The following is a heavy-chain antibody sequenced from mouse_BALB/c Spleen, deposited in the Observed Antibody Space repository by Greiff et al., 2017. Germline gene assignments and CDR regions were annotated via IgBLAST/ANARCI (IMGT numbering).Heavy chain of an antibody. CDR1: GFTFSSYT. CDR3: ARDGGYYAY. Sequence: EVQLVESGGGLVKPGGSLKLSCAASGFTFSSYTMSWVRQTPEKRLEWVATISSGGGNTYYPDSVKGRFTISRDNAKNNLYLQMSSLRSEDTAMYYCARDGGYYAYWGQGTLVTVSA. D-gene: IGHD2-3*01. V-gene: IGHV5-9*03. CDR2: ISSGGGNT. J-gene: IGHJ3*01.